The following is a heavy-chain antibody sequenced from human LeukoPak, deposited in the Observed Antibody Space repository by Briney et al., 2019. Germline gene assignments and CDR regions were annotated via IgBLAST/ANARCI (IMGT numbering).Heavy chain of an antibody. CDR1: GFTFSDYY. Sequence: GGSLILSCAASGFTFSDYYMSWIRQAPGKGLEWVSYISSSGNYANYADSVKGRFTISRDNGKKSLNLQMESLRAEDMAVYYCARVGRTSIGFDYWGQGPVVTVSS. CDR2: ISSSGNYA. CDR3: ARVGRTSIGFDY. J-gene: IGHJ4*02. D-gene: IGHD1-7*01. V-gene: IGHV3-11*05.